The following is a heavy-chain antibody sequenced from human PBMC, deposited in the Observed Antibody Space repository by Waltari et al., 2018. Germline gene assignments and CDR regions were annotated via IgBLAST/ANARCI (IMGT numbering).Heavy chain of an antibody. D-gene: IGHD3-16*01. V-gene: IGHV4-59*01. CDR1: GDYIGTYY. CDR2: IYYSGSA. Sequence: QVLLQESGPRLMKPSETLSLTCPVSGDYIGTYYWTWIRQSPGKTLEWIGYIYYSGSANYSPSFKSRVTLSVDTAKNQFSLQLKSVTAADTAVYYCARVHWGDAFDVWGPGTLVTVSS. J-gene: IGHJ3*01. CDR3: ARVHWGDAFDV.